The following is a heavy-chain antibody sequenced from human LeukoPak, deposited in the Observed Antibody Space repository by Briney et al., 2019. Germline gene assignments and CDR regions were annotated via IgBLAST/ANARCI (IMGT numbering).Heavy chain of an antibody. CDR1: GFTFSSYG. D-gene: IGHD3-22*01. Sequence: GRSLRLSCAASGFTFSSYGVHWVRQAPAKGLEWVAVISYDGSNKYYADSVKGRFTISRDNSKNTLYLQMNSLRAEDTAVYYCAKWGPYDSSGYFSYWGQGTLVTVSS. CDR3: AKWGPYDSSGYFSY. V-gene: IGHV3-30*18. CDR2: ISYDGSNK. J-gene: IGHJ4*02.